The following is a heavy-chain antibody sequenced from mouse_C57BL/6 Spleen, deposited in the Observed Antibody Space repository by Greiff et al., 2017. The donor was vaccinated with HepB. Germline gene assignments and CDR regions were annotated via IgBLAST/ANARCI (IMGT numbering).Heavy chain of an antibody. CDR2: IDPSDSET. J-gene: IGHJ2*01. CDR1: GYTFTSYW. Sequence: VQLQQPGAELVRPGSSVKLSCKASGYTFTSYWMHWVKQRPIQGLEWIGNIDPSDSETHYNQKFKDKATLTVDKSSSTAYMQLSSLTSEDSAVYYCAREGPGGYPTVDYWGQGTTLTVSS. CDR3: AREGPGGYPTVDY. V-gene: IGHV1-52*01. D-gene: IGHD2-2*01.